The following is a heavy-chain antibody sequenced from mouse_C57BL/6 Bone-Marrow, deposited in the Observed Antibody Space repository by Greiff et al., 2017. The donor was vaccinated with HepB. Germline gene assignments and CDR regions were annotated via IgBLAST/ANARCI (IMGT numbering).Heavy chain of an antibody. D-gene: IGHD1-1*01. Sequence: EVKLVESEGGLVQPGSSMKLSCTASGFTFSDYYMAWVRQVPEKGLEWVANINYDGSSTYYLDSLKSRFIISRDNAKNILYLQMSSLKSEDTATYYCARDRGITTVSPYAMDYWGQGTSVTVSS. CDR1: GFTFSDYY. V-gene: IGHV5-16*01. J-gene: IGHJ4*01. CDR3: ARDRGITTVSPYAMDY. CDR2: INYDGSST.